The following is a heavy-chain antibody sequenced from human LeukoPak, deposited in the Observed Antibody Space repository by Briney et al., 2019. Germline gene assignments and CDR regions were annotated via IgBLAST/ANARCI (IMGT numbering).Heavy chain of an antibody. V-gene: IGHV4-39*07. D-gene: IGHD3-10*01. CDR2: IYYSGST. J-gene: IGHJ6*02. CDR1: GGSISSSSYY. Sequence: SETLSLTRTVSGGSISSSSYYWGWIRQPPGKGLEWIGSIYYSGSTYYNPSLKSRVTISVDTSKNQFSLKLSSVTAADTAVYYCAREAVRGRNYYYGMDVWGQGTTVTVSS. CDR3: AREAVRGRNYYYGMDV.